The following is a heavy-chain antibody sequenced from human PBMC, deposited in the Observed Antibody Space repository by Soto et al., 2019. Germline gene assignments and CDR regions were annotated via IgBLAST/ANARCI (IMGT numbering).Heavy chain of an antibody. V-gene: IGHV1-3*01. CDR2: INVGNGNT. D-gene: IGHD5-18*01. CDR1: GYTFTSYA. J-gene: IGHJ6*02. Sequence: ASVKVSCKASGYTFTSYAMHWVRQAPGQRLEWMGWINVGNGNTKYSQKFQGRVTITRDTSASTAYMQLRSLTPDDTAVYFCAREGFYAGSGKYSYGYSPPRYYGMDVWGQGTTVTVS. CDR3: AREGFYAGSGKYSYGYSPPRYYGMDV.